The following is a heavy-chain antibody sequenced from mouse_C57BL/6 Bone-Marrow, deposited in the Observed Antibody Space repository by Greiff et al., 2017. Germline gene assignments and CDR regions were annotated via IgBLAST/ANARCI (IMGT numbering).Heavy chain of an antibody. J-gene: IGHJ2*01. CDR2: IYPRSGNT. Sequence: VQVVESGAELARPGASVKLSCKASGYTFTSYGISWVKQRTGQGLEWIGEIYPRSGNTYYNEKFKGKATLTADKSSSTAYMELLSLTSEDSAVYFCARKGAKFITTVALDYWGQGTTLTVSS. V-gene: IGHV1-81*01. D-gene: IGHD1-1*01. CDR1: GYTFTSYG. CDR3: ARKGAKFITTVALDY.